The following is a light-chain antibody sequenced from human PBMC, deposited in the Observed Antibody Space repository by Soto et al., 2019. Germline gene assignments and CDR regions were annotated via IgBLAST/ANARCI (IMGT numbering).Light chain of an antibody. CDR2: AAS. CDR1: QSISSY. J-gene: IGKJ5*01. CDR3: QQSYSTPPVT. Sequence: DLQMTQSPSSLSASVGDRVTITCRASQSISSYLNWYQQKPGKAPKLLIYAASSLQSGVPSRFSGSGSWTDFTLTISSLQPEDFATYYCQQSYSTPPVTFGQGTRLEIK. V-gene: IGKV1-39*01.